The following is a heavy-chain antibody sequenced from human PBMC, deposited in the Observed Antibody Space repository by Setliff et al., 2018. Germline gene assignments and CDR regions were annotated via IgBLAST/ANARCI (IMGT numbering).Heavy chain of an antibody. V-gene: IGHV4-34*01. CDR3: ARIAYGSGSYYFDY. CDR1: GGSFSGYS. D-gene: IGHD3-10*01. Sequence: PSETLSLTCAVYGGSFSGYSWSWIRQPPGKGLEWIGKINHSGSTNYNPSLKSRVTISIDTSKNQFSLKLSSVTAADTAVYYCARIAYGSGSYYFDYWGQGTLVTVSS. J-gene: IGHJ4*02. CDR2: INHSGST.